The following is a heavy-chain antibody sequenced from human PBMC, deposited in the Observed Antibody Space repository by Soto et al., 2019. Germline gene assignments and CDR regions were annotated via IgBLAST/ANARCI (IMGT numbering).Heavy chain of an antibody. Sequence: SVKVSCKASGYTFTSYDINWVRQATGQGLEWMGWMNPNSGNTGYAQKFQGRVTMTRNTSISTAYMELSSLRSEDTAVYYCARVGSITIFGVVIQNYYYYYMDVWGKGATVTVSS. J-gene: IGHJ6*03. V-gene: IGHV1-8*01. CDR3: ARVGSITIFGVVIQNYYYYYMDV. D-gene: IGHD3-3*01. CDR2: MNPNSGNT. CDR1: GYTFTSYD.